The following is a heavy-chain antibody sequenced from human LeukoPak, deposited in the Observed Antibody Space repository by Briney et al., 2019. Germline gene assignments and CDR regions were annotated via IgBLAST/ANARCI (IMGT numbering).Heavy chain of an antibody. V-gene: IGHV2-5*02. J-gene: IGHJ4*02. CDR1: GFSLSTSGVG. CDR3: AHEAYYYGSGSYLFFDY. D-gene: IGHD3-10*01. Sequence: SGPTLVNPTQTLTLTCTFSGFSLSTSGVGVGWIRQPPGKALEWLALIYWDDDKRYSPSLKSRLTITKDTSKNQVVLTMTNMDPVDTATYYCAHEAYYYGSGSYLFFDYWGQGTLVTVSS. CDR2: IYWDDDK.